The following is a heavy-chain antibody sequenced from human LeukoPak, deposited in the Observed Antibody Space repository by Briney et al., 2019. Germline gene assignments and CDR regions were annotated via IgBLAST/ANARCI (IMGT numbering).Heavy chain of an antibody. J-gene: IGHJ4*02. CDR3: ARDGGVGIAVTFNY. CDR1: GGSISSYY. Sequence: PSETLSLTRTVSGGSISSYYWSWIRQPPGKGLEWIGYIYYSGSTNYNPSLKSRVTTSVDTSKNQFSLKLSSVTAADTAVYYCARDGGVGIAVTFNYWGQGTLVTVSS. D-gene: IGHD6-19*01. CDR2: IYYSGST. V-gene: IGHV4-59*01.